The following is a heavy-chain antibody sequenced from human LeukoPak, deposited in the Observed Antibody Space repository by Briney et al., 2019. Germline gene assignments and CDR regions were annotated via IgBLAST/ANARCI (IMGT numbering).Heavy chain of an antibody. CDR1: GYTVSSLA. D-gene: IGHD3-16*01. CDR2: SGTRSGTK. CDR3: ARAVDVADY. V-gene: IGHV3-21*01. Sequence: GGSLRLSCAASGYTVSSLAMHWVREAPGKRLEWVSSSGTRSGTKYYADSAKGRFTISRDSAMNSVSLQINSLRAEDTAVYYCARAVDVADYWGQGTLVAGSS. J-gene: IGHJ4*02.